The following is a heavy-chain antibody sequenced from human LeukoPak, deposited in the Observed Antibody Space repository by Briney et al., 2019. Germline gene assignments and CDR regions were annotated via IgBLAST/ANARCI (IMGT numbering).Heavy chain of an antibody. CDR1: GYTFTSYD. V-gene: IGHV1-8*01. Sequence: ASVKVSCKASGYTFTSYDINWVRQATGQVLEWMGWMNPNSGNTGYAQKFQGRVTMTRNTSISTAYMELSSLRSEDTAVYYCARGRGTMVRGVIINDYWGQGTLVTVSS. D-gene: IGHD3-10*01. CDR2: MNPNSGNT. J-gene: IGHJ4*02. CDR3: ARGRGTMVRGVIINDY.